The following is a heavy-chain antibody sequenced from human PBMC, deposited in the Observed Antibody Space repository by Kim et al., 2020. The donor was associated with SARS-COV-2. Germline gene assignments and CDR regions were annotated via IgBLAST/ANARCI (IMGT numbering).Heavy chain of an antibody. D-gene: IGHD3-10*01. V-gene: IGHV3-11*05. J-gene: IGHJ4*02. CDR3: AREVLLWFGESSGYFDY. Sequence: QGPFTLSRDNAKNSLYLQMTSLRAEDTAVYYCAREVLLWFGESSGYFDYWGQGTLVTVSS.